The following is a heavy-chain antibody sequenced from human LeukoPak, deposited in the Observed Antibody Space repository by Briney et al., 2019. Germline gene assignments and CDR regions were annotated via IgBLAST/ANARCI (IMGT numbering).Heavy chain of an antibody. V-gene: IGHV2-5*01. CDR2: IYWNDDK. Sequence: SGPTLVNPAQTLTLTCTFSGFSLSTSGVGVGWVRQPPGKALEWLALIYWNDDKRYSPSLQSRLTITKDPSNNQLVLTMTNIDPWDTGPYFWAHRRYNQDWSSNCPNWFDPWGQGTLVTVSS. D-gene: IGHD6-13*01. J-gene: IGHJ5*02. CDR1: GFSLSTSGVG. CDR3: AHRRYNQDWSSNCPNWFDP.